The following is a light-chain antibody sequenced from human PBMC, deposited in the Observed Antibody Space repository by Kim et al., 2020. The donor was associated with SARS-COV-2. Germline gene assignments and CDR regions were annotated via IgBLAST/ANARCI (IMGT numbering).Light chain of an antibody. Sequence: ASVEDRVTITCRASQGIRNDLAWYQQKPGNAPKLLICSASSLQSGVPSRFSGSGSGTDFTLTISSLQPEDFATYYCLQDYNYPLTFGQGTKVDIK. CDR2: SAS. CDR1: QGIRND. V-gene: IGKV1-6*01. CDR3: LQDYNYPLT. J-gene: IGKJ1*01.